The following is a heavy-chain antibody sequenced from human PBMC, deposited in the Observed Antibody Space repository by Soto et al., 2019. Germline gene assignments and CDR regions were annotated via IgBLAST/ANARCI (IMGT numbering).Heavy chain of an antibody. V-gene: IGHV4-34*01. CDR1: GASFSDYS. D-gene: IGHD2-8*01. CDR2: INHTGST. CDR3: ARRPAYTNHRSICTHP. Sequence: SETLSLTCAIYGASFSDYSWSWIRQPPGKGLQWIGEINHTGSTNYSPSLKSRVTISQDTSKNQFFLRLRSVTAADTAVYYCARRPAYTNHRSICTHPSCPGTPVT. J-gene: IGHJ5*02.